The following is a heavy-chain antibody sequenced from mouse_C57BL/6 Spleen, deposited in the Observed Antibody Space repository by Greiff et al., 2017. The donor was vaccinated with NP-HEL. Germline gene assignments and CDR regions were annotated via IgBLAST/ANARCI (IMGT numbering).Heavy chain of an antibody. CDR3: ARSSSTDYFDY. CDR1: GFTFSDYG. V-gene: IGHV5-17*01. CDR2: ISSGSSTI. Sequence: EVQGVESGGVLVKPGGSLKLSCAASGFTFSDYGMHWVRQAPEKGLEWVAYISSGSSTIYYADTVKGRFTISRDNAKNTLFLQMTSLRSEDTAMYYCARSSSTDYFDYWGQGTTLTVSS. J-gene: IGHJ2*01. D-gene: IGHD1-1*01.